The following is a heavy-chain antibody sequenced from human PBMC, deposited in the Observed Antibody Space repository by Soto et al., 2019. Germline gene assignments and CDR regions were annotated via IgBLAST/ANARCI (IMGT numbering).Heavy chain of an antibody. CDR2: SWYDGSNK. D-gene: IGHD6-13*01. Sequence: PGGSLRLSCAASGFTLSSHGMHWVRQAPDKGLEWVAVSWYDGSNKYYADSVKGRFTISRDNSRNTLFLQMNNLRAEDTAVYYCAKGPRYSSHNYFDSWGQGTLVTVSS. J-gene: IGHJ5*01. V-gene: IGHV3-33*03. CDR1: GFTLSSHG. CDR3: AKGPRYSSHNYFDS.